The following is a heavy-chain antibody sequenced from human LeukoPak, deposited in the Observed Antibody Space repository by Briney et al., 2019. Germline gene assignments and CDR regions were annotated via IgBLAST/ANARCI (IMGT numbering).Heavy chain of an antibody. CDR1: GFTFSTYG. CDR3: ARDRDLEMATIRGTLRFRYYYGKDV. CDR2: IWYDGSSK. J-gene: IGHJ6*02. Sequence: QPGRSLRLSCAASGFTFSTYGMHWVRQAPGKGLEWVAVIWYDGSSKYYADSVKGRFTISRDNSKNTLYLQMNSLRVEDTAVYYCARDRDLEMATIRGTLRFRYYYGKDVWGQGTTVTVSS. V-gene: IGHV3-33*01. D-gene: IGHD5-24*01.